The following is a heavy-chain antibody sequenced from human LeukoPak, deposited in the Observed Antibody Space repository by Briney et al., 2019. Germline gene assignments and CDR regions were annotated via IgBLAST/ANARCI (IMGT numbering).Heavy chain of an antibody. D-gene: IGHD6-13*01. V-gene: IGHV1-69*04. CDR3: VRNGQQVRYFQH. J-gene: IGHJ1*01. CDR2: IIPILGIA. CDR1: GGTFSSYA. Sequence: ASVKVSCKASGGTFSSYAISWVRQAPGQGLEWMGRIIPILGIANYAQKFQGRVTITADKSTSTAYMELSSLRSEDTAIYYCVRNGQQVRYFQHWGQGTLVTVSS.